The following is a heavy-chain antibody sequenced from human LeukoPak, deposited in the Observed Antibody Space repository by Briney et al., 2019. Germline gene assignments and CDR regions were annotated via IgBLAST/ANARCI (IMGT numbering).Heavy chain of an antibody. CDR2: INHSGST. J-gene: IGHJ4*02. CDR3: ARVASSWAGFDY. V-gene: IGHV4-34*01. D-gene: IGHD6-13*01. Sequence: SETLSLTCAVYGGSFSGYYWSWIRQPPGKGLEWIGEINHSGSTNYNPSLKSRVTISVDTSKNQFSLKLNSVTAADTAVYYCARVASSWAGFDYWGQGTLVTVSS. CDR1: GGSFSGYY.